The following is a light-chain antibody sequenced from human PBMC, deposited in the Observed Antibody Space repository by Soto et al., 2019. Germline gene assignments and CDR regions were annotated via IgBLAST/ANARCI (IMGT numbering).Light chain of an antibody. CDR3: VICVGRGILWV. V-gene: IGLV8-61*01. Sequence: QTVVTQEPSFSVSPGGTVTLTCGLTSGSVSTRNYPSWYQQIPGQAPRTLIYNTNTRSSGVPDRFSGSILGNKAALTITGAQAKDESVYYCVICVGRGILWVFGGGTRLT. J-gene: IGLJ3*02. CDR1: SGSVSTRNY. CDR2: NTN.